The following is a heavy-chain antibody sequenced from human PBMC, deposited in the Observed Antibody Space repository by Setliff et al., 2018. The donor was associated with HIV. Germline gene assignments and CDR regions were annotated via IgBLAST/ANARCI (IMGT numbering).Heavy chain of an antibody. Sequence: SETLSLTCTVPGGSISSGSYYWSWIRQPAGKGLEWIGRIYTSGSTNYNPSLKSRVTISVDTSKNQFSLKLSSVTAADTAVYYCARDQGYSYGYDYWGQGTLVTVS. D-gene: IGHD5-18*01. CDR2: IYTSGST. CDR3: ARDQGYSYGYDY. CDR1: GGSISSGSYY. V-gene: IGHV4-61*02. J-gene: IGHJ4*02.